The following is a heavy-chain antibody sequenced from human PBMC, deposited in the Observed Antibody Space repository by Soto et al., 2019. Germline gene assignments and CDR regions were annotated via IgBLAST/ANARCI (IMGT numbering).Heavy chain of an antibody. J-gene: IGHJ4*02. CDR1: GYTFTSYA. Sequence: ASVTVSCQTSGYTFTSYAIHWVCHAPGQRLEWMGWINADNGETKYSQKFSGRVSSTRETSAKTAFMGLSSLSAEATAMYYCARELQELYYLDFWGQGTLVTVSS. D-gene: IGHD3-10*01. V-gene: IGHV1-3*01. CDR3: ARELQELYYLDF. CDR2: INADNGET.